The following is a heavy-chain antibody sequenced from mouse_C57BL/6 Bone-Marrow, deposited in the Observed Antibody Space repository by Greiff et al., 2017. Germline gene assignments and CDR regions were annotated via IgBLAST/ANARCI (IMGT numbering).Heavy chain of an antibody. J-gene: IGHJ2*01. CDR2: IRLKSDNYAT. CDR3: TGTLITTVRDY. CDR1: GFTFSNYW. D-gene: IGHD1-1*01. V-gene: IGHV6-3*01. Sequence: EVQVVESGGGLVQPGGSMKLSCVASGFTFSNYWMNWVRQSPEKGLEWVAQIRLKSDNYATHYAESVKGRFTISRDDSKSSVYLQMNNLRAEDTGIYYCTGTLITTVRDYWGQGTTLTVSS.